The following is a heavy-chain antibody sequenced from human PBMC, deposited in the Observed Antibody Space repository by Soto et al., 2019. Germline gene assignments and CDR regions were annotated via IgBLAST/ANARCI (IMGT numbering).Heavy chain of an antibody. Sequence: QVQLVQSGAEVKKPGASVKVSCKASGYTFTSYYMHWVRQAPGQGLEWMGIINPSGGSTSYAQKFQGRVTMTRDTSTSTVYMELSSLRSEDTAVYYCARAAQYYDFWSGYFYYFDYWGQGTLVTVSS. V-gene: IGHV1-46*01. CDR3: ARAAQYYDFWSGYFYYFDY. J-gene: IGHJ4*02. CDR2: INPSGGST. CDR1: GYTFTSYY. D-gene: IGHD3-3*01.